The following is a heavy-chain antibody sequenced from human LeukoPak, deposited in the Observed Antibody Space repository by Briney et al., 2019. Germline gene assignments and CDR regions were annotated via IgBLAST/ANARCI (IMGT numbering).Heavy chain of an antibody. J-gene: IGHJ3*02. V-gene: IGHV3-48*03. CDR3: ARVRIDYYDSSGYYYDAFDI. CDR2: ISSSGSTI. Sequence: GGSLRLSCAASGFTFSSYEMIWVRQAPGKGLEWVSYISSSGSTIYYADSVKGRFTISRDNAKNSLCLQMNSLRDEDTAVYYCARVRIDYYDSSGYYYDAFDIWGQGTMVTVSS. D-gene: IGHD3-22*01. CDR1: GFTFSSYE.